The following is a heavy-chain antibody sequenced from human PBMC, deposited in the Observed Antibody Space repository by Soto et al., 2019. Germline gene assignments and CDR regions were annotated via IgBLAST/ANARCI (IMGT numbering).Heavy chain of an antibody. CDR2: ISYDGSNK. CDR3: AKDLKFYSYYYYGMDV. D-gene: IGHD2-15*01. Sequence: QVQLVESGGGVVQPGMSLRLSCAASGFTFSSYGMHWVRQAPGKGLEWVAVISYDGSNKYYTDSVKGRFTISRDNSKNTLYLQMNSLRGEDTAVYYCAKDLKFYSYYYYGMDVWGQGTTVTVS. CDR1: GFTFSSYG. J-gene: IGHJ6*02. V-gene: IGHV3-30*18.